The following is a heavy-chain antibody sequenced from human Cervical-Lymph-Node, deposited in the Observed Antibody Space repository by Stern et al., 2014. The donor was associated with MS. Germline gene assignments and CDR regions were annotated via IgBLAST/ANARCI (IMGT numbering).Heavy chain of an antibody. CDR3: AKDWDSSNPVYFDF. D-gene: IGHD6-13*01. CDR2: IWYDGSNK. CDR1: GFTFSNSG. J-gene: IGHJ4*02. V-gene: IGHV3-33*06. Sequence: MQLVESGGGVVQSGRSLRLSCAASGFTFSNSGMHWVRQAPGKGLEWVAVIWYDGSNKYYADSVKGRFTISRDNSKNTLFLQMNSLRAEDTAVYFCAKDWDSSNPVYFDFWGQGILVTVAS.